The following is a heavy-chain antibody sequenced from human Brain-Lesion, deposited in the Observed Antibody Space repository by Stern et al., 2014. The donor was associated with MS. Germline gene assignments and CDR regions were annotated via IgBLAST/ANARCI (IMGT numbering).Heavy chain of an antibody. V-gene: IGHV1-24*01. CDR3: ATLSPGAGGNYYRHFDY. D-gene: IGHD1-26*01. J-gene: IGHJ4*02. CDR1: GYTLPELS. CDR2: FDPEDGET. Sequence: VQLEESGAEVKKPGASVKVSCKVSGYTLPELSMHWVRQAPRKGLEWIGGFDPEDGETIYAQKFQGRVTMTEDTSTDTAYMELSSLRSEDTAVYYCATLSPGAGGNYYRHFDYWGQGTLVTVSS.